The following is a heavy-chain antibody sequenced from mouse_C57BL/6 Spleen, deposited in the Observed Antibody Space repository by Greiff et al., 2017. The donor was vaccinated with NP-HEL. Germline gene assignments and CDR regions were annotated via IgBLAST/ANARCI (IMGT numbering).Heavy chain of an antibody. CDR2: INPNNGGT. V-gene: IGHV1-22*01. J-gene: IGHJ4*01. CDR3: ARQGTTVVDYYAMDY. CDR1: GYTFTDYN. Sequence: VQLKQSGPELVKPGASVKMSCKASGYTFTDYNMHWVKQSHGKSLEWIGYINPNNGGTSYNQKFKGKATLTVNKSSSTAYMELRSLTSEDSAVYYCARQGTTVVDYYAMDYWGQGTSVTVSS. D-gene: IGHD1-1*01.